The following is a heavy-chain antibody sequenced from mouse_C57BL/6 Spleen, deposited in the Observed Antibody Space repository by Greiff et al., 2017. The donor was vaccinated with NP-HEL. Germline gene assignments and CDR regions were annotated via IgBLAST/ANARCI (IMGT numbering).Heavy chain of an antibody. CDR3: ARSYYGSSYWYFDV. V-gene: IGHV1-4*01. Sequence: VKLQESGAELARPGASVKMSCKASGYTFTSYTMHWVKQRPGQGLEWIGYINPSSGYTKYNQKFKDKATLTADKFSSTAYMQLSSLTSEDSAVYYCARSYYGSSYWYFDVWGTGTTVTVSS. CDR1: GYTFTSYT. CDR2: INPSSGYT. J-gene: IGHJ1*03. D-gene: IGHD1-1*01.